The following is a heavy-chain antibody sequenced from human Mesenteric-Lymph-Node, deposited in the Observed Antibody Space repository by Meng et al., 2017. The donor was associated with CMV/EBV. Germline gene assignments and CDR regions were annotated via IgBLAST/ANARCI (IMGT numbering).Heavy chain of an antibody. V-gene: IGHV3-74*01. J-gene: IGHJ4*02. CDR3: ARGSTYFDY. CDR1: GFTFSSYW. Sequence: GGSLRLSCAASGFTFSSYWMHWVRQAPGKGLVWVSRINGDGTSTSYADSVKGRFTISRDNAENTLYLQMNSLRAEDTAVYYCARGSTYFDYWGQGTLVTVSS. CDR2: INGDGTST.